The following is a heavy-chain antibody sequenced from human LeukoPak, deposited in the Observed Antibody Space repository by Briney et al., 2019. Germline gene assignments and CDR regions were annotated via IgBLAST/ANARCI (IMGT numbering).Heavy chain of an antibody. J-gene: IGHJ2*01. Sequence: GGSLRLSCAASEFTVGNNYLSWVRQAPGKGLEWVSIIYSGGSTYYADSVKGRFTISRDNSKNTLYLQMNSLRAEDTAVYYCAKAPRDSTTRYFDLWGRGTLVTVSS. CDR2: IYSGGST. CDR3: AKAPRDSTTRYFDL. CDR1: EFTVGNNY. V-gene: IGHV3-53*01. D-gene: IGHD5/OR15-5a*01.